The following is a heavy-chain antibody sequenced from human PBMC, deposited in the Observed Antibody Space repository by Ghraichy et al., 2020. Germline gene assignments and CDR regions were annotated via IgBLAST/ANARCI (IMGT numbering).Heavy chain of an antibody. Sequence: GGSLRLSCAASGFLFTNHGMSWVRQAPGKGLEWVANIKQDGGEKGVVDSVKGRFTISRDNLKNSLYLQMNSLRAEDTAVYYCARHRRQWLSRDYYGMDVWGQGTTVTVSS. D-gene: IGHD6-19*01. CDR3: ARHRRQWLSRDYYGMDV. CDR1: GFLFTNHG. CDR2: IKQDGGEK. V-gene: IGHV3-7*03. J-gene: IGHJ6*01.